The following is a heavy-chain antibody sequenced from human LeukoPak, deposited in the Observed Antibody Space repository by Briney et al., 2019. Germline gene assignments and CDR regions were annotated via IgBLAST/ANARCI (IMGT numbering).Heavy chain of an antibody. J-gene: IGHJ4*02. V-gene: IGHV4-39*01. CDR1: GASIRSSSYR. D-gene: IGHD4-23*01. Sequence: PSETLSLTCTVSGASIRSSSYRSGWIRQPPGKGLEWIGSIYNSETSYNPSLKSRVTISVDTSKNQISLKLSSVTAADTAVYYCARHRYCGGNFADSWGQGILVTVSS. CDR3: ARHRYCGGNFADS. CDR2: IYNSET.